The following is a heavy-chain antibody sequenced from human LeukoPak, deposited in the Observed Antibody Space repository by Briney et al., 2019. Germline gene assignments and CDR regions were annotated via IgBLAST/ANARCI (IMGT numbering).Heavy chain of an antibody. V-gene: IGHV3-21*01. D-gene: IGHD5-18*01. CDR2: ISSSSSYI. Sequence: GGSLRLYCAASGFTFSSYSMNWVRQAPGKGREWVSSISSSSSYIYYADSVKGRFTISRDNAKNSLYLQMNSLRAEDTAVYYCASAADTDGYDYWGQGTLVTVSS. CDR3: ASAADTDGYDY. J-gene: IGHJ4*02. CDR1: GFTFSSYS.